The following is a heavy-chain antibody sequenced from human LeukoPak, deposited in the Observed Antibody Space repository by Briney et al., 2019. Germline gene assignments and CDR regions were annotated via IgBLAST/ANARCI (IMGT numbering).Heavy chain of an antibody. CDR2: IYYTGST. CDR3: TAEKNGSPHY. Sequence: TSETLSLTCTVSRGSVSSSTYYWSWVRQPPGKGLEWIASIYYTGSTYYNPSLKSRVTISLDMSKNEFFLTMTSVTAADTAVYFCTAEKNGSPHYWGQGTQVTVSS. V-gene: IGHV4-39*07. D-gene: IGHD2-8*01. J-gene: IGHJ4*02. CDR1: RGSVSSSTYY.